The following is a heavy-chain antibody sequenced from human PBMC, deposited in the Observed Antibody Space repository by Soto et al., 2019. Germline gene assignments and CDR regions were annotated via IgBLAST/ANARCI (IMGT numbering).Heavy chain of an antibody. CDR3: ARAHGSGYFDY. V-gene: IGHV3-13*01. Sequence: GGSLILSCAASGFTFSSYDMHWVRQATGKGLEWVSAIGTAGDTYYPGSVKGRFTISRENAKNSLYLQMNSLRAGDTAVYYCARAHGSGYFDYWGQGTLVTVSS. CDR2: IGTAGDT. CDR1: GFTFSSYD. D-gene: IGHD6-19*01. J-gene: IGHJ4*02.